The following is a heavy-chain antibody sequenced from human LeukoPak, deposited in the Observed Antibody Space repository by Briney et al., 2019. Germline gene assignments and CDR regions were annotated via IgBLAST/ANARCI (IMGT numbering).Heavy chain of an antibody. CDR2: ISHDGNNK. V-gene: IGHV3-30*18. CDR3: AKSGLSSGWYPYDN. CDR1: GFTFSSYG. D-gene: IGHD6-19*01. J-gene: IGHJ4*02. Sequence: PGRSLRLSCVASGFTFSSYGMHWVRQAPGKGLEWLAVISHDGNNKYYADSVRGRFTLSRDNSKNTLYLQMDSLRAEDTAVYYCAKSGLSSGWYPYDNWGQGALVTVSS.